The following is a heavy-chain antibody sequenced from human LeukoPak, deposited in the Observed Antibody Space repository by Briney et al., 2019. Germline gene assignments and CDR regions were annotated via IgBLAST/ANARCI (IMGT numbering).Heavy chain of an antibody. CDR1: GGSISSSNYY. Sequence: PSETLSLTCTVSGGSISSSNYYWGWIRQPPRKGLGWTGSIYYTGSTYYNPSLKSRVTISVDTSKNQFSLKLSSVTAADTAVYYCARGVGYNSGFPEYFQHWGQGTLVTVSS. CDR3: ARGVGYNSGFPEYFQH. V-gene: IGHV4-39*07. CDR2: IYYTGST. J-gene: IGHJ1*01. D-gene: IGHD5-24*01.